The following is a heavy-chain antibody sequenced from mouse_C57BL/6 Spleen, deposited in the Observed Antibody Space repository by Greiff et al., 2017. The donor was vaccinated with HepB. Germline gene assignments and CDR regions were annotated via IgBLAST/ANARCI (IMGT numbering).Heavy chain of an antibody. CDR2: IDPANGNT. J-gene: IGHJ3*01. V-gene: IGHV14-3*01. CDR1: GFNIKNTY. Sequence: VQLQQSVAELVRPGASVKLSCTASGFNIKNTYMHWVKQRPEQGLEWIGRIDPANGNTKYAPKFQGKATITADTSSNTAYLQLSSLTSEDTAIYYCARGAPYDYDEAWFAYWGQGTLVTVSA. CDR3: ARGAPYDYDEAWFAY. D-gene: IGHD2-4*01.